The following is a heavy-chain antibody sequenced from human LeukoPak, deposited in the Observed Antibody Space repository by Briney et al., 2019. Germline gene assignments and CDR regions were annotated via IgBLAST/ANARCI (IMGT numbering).Heavy chain of an antibody. CDR3: ARGGSYYGYFDY. V-gene: IGHV4-59*01. CDR1: GGSISSYY. Sequence: SETLSLTCTVSGGSISSYYWSWLRQPPGKGLEWIGYIYYSGSTNYNPSLTSRVTISVDASKNQFSLKLSSVTAADTAVYYCARGGSYYGYFDYWGQGTLVTVSS. D-gene: IGHD1-26*01. J-gene: IGHJ4*02. CDR2: IYYSGST.